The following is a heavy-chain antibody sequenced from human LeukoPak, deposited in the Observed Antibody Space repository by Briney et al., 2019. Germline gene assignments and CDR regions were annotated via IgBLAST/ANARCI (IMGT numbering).Heavy chain of an antibody. V-gene: IGHV3-48*02. CDR1: GFTFRTYS. J-gene: IGHJ4*02. Sequence: GGSLRLSCEASGFTFRTYSMNWVRQAPGKGLEWVSYISSGGSTIYYADSVKGRFTISRDNAKNSLYLQMNSLRDEDTAVYYCARDRDWAFDYWGQGTLITVSS. CDR2: ISSGGSTI. CDR3: ARDRDWAFDY. D-gene: IGHD3-9*01.